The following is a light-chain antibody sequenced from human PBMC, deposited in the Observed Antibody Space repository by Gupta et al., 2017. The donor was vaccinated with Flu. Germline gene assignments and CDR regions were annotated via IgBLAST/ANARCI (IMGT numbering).Light chain of an antibody. CDR3: QQRYTFPPCCT. J-gene: IGKJ4*01. V-gene: IGKV1-39*01. CDR1: ESVSSY. Sequence: DIQLTQSPSSLSASVGDRITITCRASESVSSYLNWYQQKPGKAPKVLIYEATTLQSGVPTRFSGGGSGTDFTLTITSLQPEDFATYYCQQRYTFPPCCTFGGGTKVEIK. CDR2: EAT.